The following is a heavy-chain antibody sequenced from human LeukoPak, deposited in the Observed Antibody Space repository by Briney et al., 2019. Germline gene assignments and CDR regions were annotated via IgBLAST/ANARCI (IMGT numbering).Heavy chain of an antibody. V-gene: IGHV3-20*04. CDR2: INWDGGST. Sequence: GGSLRLSCAASGFTFDDYGMSWVRQAPGKGLEWVSGINWDGGSTGYADSVKGRFTISRDNAKNSLYLQMNSLRAEDTALYYCARVDYGDYGEGGSYFDYWGQGTLVTVSS. J-gene: IGHJ4*02. CDR1: GFTFDDYG. D-gene: IGHD4-17*01. CDR3: ARVDYGDYGEGGSYFDY.